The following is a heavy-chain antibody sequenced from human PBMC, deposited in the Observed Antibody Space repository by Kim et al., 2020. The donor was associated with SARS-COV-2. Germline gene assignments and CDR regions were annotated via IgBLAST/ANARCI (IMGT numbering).Heavy chain of an antibody. CDR3: ARDHSTYYYDSSGYYRALTPEYYHYGMDV. Sequence: GGSLRLSCAASGFTFSDYYMSWIRQAPGKWLEWVSYISSSSSYTNYADSVKGRFTISRDNAKNSLYLQMNSLRAEDTAVYYCARDHSTYYYDSSGYYRALTPEYYHYGMDVWGQGTTVTVSS. J-gene: IGHJ6*02. V-gene: IGHV3-11*05. D-gene: IGHD3-22*01. CDR1: GFTFSDYY. CDR2: ISSSSSYT.